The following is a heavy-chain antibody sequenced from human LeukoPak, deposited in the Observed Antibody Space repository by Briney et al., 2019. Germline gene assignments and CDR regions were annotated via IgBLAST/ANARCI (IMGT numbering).Heavy chain of an antibody. CDR1: GASITSYN. V-gene: IGHV4-59*01. J-gene: IGHJ4*02. D-gene: IGHD6-13*01. CDR3: ARASGYSSSWYDY. Sequence: SETLSLTCTVSGASITSYNWNWVRQPPGKGLEWIGSIYYSGSAYYNPSLKSRVTISVDASKNQFSLKLSSVTAADTAVYYCARASGYSSSWYDYWGQGTLVTVSS. CDR2: IYYSGSA.